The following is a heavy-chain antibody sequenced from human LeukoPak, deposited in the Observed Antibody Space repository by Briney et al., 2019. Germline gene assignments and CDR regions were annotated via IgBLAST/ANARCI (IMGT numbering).Heavy chain of an antibody. CDR2: FYYSGST. V-gene: IGHV4-39*07. CDR1: GGSISNSNYY. CDR3: ARGIADPYSFDS. J-gene: IGHJ4*02. Sequence: PSETLSLTCTISGGSISNSNYYWGWIRQAPGKGLEWIGTFYYSGSTYYNPSLKSRVTMSVDKSKNQFSLNLSSVTAADTAVYYCARGIADPYSFDSWGQGILVTVSS. D-gene: IGHD6-13*01.